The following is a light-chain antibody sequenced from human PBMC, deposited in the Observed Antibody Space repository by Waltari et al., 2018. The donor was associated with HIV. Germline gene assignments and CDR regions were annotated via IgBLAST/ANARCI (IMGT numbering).Light chain of an antibody. J-gene: IGLJ2*01. CDR1: SRDIGAYNF. V-gene: IGLV2-14*01. CDR2: EVS. Sequence: QSALTQPASVSGSPGPSITFSCSGSSRDIGAYNFVSWYQQHPGKAPKLIIYEVSNRPSGVSDRFSGSSSGNTASLTISGLQAEDEADYYCSSYTTRNTLLFGGGTRLTVL. CDR3: SSYTTRNTLL.